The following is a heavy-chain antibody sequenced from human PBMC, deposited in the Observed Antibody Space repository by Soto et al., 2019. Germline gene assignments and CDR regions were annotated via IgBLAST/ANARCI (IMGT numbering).Heavy chain of an antibody. CDR2: IWNGRNSE. J-gene: IGHJ4*02. CDR1: GFTFSTFG. V-gene: IGHV3-33*01. D-gene: IGHD6-13*01. Sequence: PGGSLRLSCAASGFTFSTFGIHWVRQSPGKGLEWVAVIWNGRNSEDYADSVKGRSTISRDNSKNTLYLQMNSLRAEDTAMYYCARAVIVAAGTGPFDYWGQGILVTVSS. CDR3: ARAVIVAAGTGPFDY.